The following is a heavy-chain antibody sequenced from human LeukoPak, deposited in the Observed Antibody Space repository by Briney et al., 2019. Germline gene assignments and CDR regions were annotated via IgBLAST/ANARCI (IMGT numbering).Heavy chain of an antibody. V-gene: IGHV3-21*01. Sequence: PGGSLRLSCAASGFTFSSYSMNWVRQAPGKGLEWVSSISSSSYIYYADSVKGRFTISRDNAKNSLYLQMNSLRAEDTAVYYCAKDSRITMVRGVGGPMDVWGKGTTVTVSS. J-gene: IGHJ6*04. CDR1: GFTFSSYS. D-gene: IGHD3-10*01. CDR3: AKDSRITMVRGVGGPMDV. CDR2: ISSSSYI.